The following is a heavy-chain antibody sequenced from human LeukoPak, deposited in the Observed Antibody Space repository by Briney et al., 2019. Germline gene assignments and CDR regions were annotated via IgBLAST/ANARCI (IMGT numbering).Heavy chain of an antibody. CDR3: ARFFCPAPSRRLFYYYYMDV. Sequence: SETLSLTCAVYGGSFSGYYWSWIRQPPGKGLEWIGEINHSGSTNYNPSLKSRVTISVDTSKNQFSLKLSSVTAADTAVYYCARFFCPAPSRRLFYYYYMDVWGKGTTVTISS. CDR2: INHSGST. J-gene: IGHJ6*03. V-gene: IGHV4-34*01. D-gene: IGHD6-6*01. CDR1: GGSFSGYY.